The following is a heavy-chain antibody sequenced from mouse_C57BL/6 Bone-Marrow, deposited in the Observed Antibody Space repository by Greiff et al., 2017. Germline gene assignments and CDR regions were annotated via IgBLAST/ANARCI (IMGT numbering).Heavy chain of an antibody. CDR1: GYTFTDYN. J-gene: IGHJ4*01. D-gene: IGHD1-1*01. CDR3: ARGRIYYYGSSYDAMDY. Sequence: VQLQQSGPELVKPGASVKIPCKASGYTFTDYNMDWVKQSHGKSLEWIGDINPNNGGTIYNQKFKGKATLPVDKSSSTAYMELRSLTSGDTAVDYWARGRIYYYGSSYDAMDYWGQGTSVTVSS. V-gene: IGHV1-18*01. CDR2: INPNNGGT.